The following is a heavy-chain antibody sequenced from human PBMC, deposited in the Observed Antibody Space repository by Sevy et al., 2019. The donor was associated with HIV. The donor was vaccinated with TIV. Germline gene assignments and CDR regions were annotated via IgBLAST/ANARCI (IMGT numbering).Heavy chain of an antibody. D-gene: IGHD3-10*01. CDR3: AKGGFTMVRGVFDY. J-gene: IGHJ4*02. V-gene: IGHV3-23*01. Sequence: GGSLRLSCAASGFSFSSYAMSWVRQTPGKGLEWVSAISGSGGSTYYADSVKGRFTIYRDKSKNTLYLQMNSLSAEDTGVYYCAKGGFTMVRGVFDYWGQGTLVTVSS. CDR1: GFSFSSYA. CDR2: ISGSGGST.